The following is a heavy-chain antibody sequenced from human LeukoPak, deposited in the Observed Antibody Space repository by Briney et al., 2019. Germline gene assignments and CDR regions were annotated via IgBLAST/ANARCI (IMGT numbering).Heavy chain of an antibody. CDR3: AKDRSSIAAAGGLDY. Sequence: GGSLRLSCAAAGFSFSSYAMSWVRQAPGKGLEWVSAISGSAYSTYHADSVKGRFTISRDNSKNALYLQMNSLRAEDTAVYYCAKDRSSIAAAGGLDYWGQGTLVTVSS. J-gene: IGHJ4*02. D-gene: IGHD6-13*01. V-gene: IGHV3-23*01. CDR2: ISGSAYST. CDR1: GFSFSSYA.